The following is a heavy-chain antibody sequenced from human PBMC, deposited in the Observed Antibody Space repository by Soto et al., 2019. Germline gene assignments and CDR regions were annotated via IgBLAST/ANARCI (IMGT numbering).Heavy chain of an antibody. V-gene: IGHV3-23*01. D-gene: IGHD3-22*01. CDR1: GFTFSSYA. CDR3: AKASYYYDPPSDY. CDR2: ISGSGDST. Sequence: PGGSLRLSCAASGFTFSSYAMNWVRQAPGKALEWVSSISGSGDSTYYADSVKGRFTISRGNSKNTLYLQMNSLRVEDTAVYYCAKASYYYDPPSDYWGQGTLVTVSS. J-gene: IGHJ4*02.